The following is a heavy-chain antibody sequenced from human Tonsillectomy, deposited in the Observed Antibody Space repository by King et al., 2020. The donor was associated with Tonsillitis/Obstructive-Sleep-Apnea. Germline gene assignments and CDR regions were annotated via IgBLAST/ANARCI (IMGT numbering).Heavy chain of an antibody. D-gene: IGHD2-2*01. V-gene: IGHV5-51*01. CDR2: IYPGDSDT. CDR1: GYSFTSYW. J-gene: IGHJ3*02. CDR3: ATSNWGCSSTSCYFLSDAFDI. Sequence: QLVQSGAEVKKPGESLKISCKGSGYSFTSYWIGWVRQMPGKGLEWMGIIYPGDSDTRYSPSFQGQVTISADKSISTAYLQWSSLKDSDTAMYYCATSNWGCSSTSCYFLSDAFDIWGQGTMVTVSS.